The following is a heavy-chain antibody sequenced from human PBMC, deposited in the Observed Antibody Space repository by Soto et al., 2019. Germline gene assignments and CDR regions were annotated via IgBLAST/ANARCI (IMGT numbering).Heavy chain of an antibody. CDR2: IYYSGTT. Sequence: SETLSLTCTVSGYSIISISYYWCFIRQPPGKGLELIVDIYYSGTTHYNPSLKSRVTISIDTSKNQFSLHLRSVTAADTAVYYCARLKGAFFIHHYKWLDHWGQGTTVTVSS. V-gene: IGHV4-39*01. CDR1: GYSIISISYY. J-gene: IGHJ5*02. D-gene: IGHD3-16*01. CDR3: ARLKGAFFIHHYKWLDH.